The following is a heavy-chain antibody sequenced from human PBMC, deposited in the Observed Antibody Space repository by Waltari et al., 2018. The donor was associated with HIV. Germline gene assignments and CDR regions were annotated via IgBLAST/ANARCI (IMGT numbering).Heavy chain of an antibody. CDR2: IKQDGSEK. CDR3: ARYSDVWSGFDC. Sequence: VQLVESGGGLVQPGGSLRLSCAASGFTFSSYWVTWVRRAPGKGLEWVANIKQDGSEKYYVDSGKGRFTISRDNAKNSLNLQMNNLRVEDTAVYYCARYSDVWSGFDCWGQGTPVTVSS. V-gene: IGHV3-7*01. J-gene: IGHJ4*02. D-gene: IGHD3-3*01. CDR1: GFTFSSYW.